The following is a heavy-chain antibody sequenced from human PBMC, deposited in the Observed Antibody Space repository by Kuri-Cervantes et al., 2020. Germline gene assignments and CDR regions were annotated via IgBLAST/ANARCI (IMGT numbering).Heavy chain of an antibody. V-gene: IGHV3-30*04. CDR1: GFTFSSYA. D-gene: IGHD1-26*01. J-gene: IGHJ4*02. CDR3: AKDAVGATTWVDY. CDR2: ISYDGSNK. Sequence: LSLTCAASGFTFSSYAMHWVRQAPGKGLEWVAVISYDGSNKYYADSVKGRFTISRDNSKNTLYLQMNSLRAEDTAVHYCAKDAVGATTWVDYWGQGTLVTVSS.